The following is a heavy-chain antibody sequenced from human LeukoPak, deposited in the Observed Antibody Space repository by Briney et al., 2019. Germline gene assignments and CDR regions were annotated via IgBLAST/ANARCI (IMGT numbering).Heavy chain of an antibody. V-gene: IGHV3-21*01. CDR1: GFTFSSYS. D-gene: IGHD1-26*01. CDR2: MSVSSGLI. CDR3: AREFAGSASGAGY. J-gene: IGHJ4*02. Sequence: GESLRLSCAASGFTFSSYSINRVRQAAGKGLEWVSSMSVSSGLIYYADSVKGRFTISRANAKSSLYLQMNRLRVEDTAVYYCAREFAGSASGAGYWGQGTLVTVSS.